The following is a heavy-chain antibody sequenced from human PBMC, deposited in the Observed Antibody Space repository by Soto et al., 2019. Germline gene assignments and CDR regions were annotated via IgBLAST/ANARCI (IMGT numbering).Heavy chain of an antibody. Sequence: PGGSLRLSCAASGFSFPSYAMTWVRQAPGKGLELVSRVISDGNTIDYADSVKGRFTVSRDNAKNTLYLQMNTLRAEDTAVYYCATAEVDHWGPGTLVTVSS. J-gene: IGHJ5*02. CDR3: ATAEVDH. CDR1: GFSFPSYA. V-gene: IGHV3-74*01. CDR2: VISDGNTI.